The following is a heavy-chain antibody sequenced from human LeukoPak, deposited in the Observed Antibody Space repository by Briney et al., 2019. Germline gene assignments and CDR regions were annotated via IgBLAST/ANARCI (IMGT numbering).Heavy chain of an antibody. V-gene: IGHV3-48*03. Sequence: GSHTLSCAASGFTFSTFEMKWVRQAPGKGLEWVSYISGSGSNIYYADSVKGPFTISRDNAKNSLYLEMNRLRADDTAIYYCARASGGLRLDYWGQATLVNVSS. J-gene: IGHJ4*02. CDR3: ARASGGLRLDY. CDR2: ISGSGSNI. CDR1: GFTFSTFE. D-gene: IGHD2-15*01.